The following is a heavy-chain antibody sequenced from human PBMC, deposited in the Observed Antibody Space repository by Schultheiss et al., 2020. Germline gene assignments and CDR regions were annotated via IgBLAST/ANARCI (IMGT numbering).Heavy chain of an antibody. D-gene: IGHD1-20*01. CDR1: GFTFCNAW. Sequence: GGSLRLSCAASGFTFCNAWMSWVRQAPGKGLEWVGRIKSKTDGGTTDYAAPVKGRFTISRDDSKNTLYLQMNSLKTEDTAVYYCTTLFRITGYYYYYGMDVWGQGTTVTVSS. CDR2: IKSKTDGGTT. CDR3: TTLFRITGYYYYYGMDV. V-gene: IGHV3-15*01. J-gene: IGHJ6*02.